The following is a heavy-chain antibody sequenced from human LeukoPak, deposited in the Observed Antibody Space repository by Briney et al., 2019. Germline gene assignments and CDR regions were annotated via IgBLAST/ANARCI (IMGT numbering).Heavy chain of an antibody. J-gene: IGHJ6*02. V-gene: IGHV3-33*01. CDR3: ARDLTFDVVRGVMNGMDV. CDR2: IWNDGSNK. Sequence: GGSLRLSCAASGFPFSSYGMHWVRQAPGKGLEWVAVIWNDGSNKYYVESVKGRFTISRDDSKNTLYLQMNSLRAEDTAVYYCARDLTFDVVRGVMNGMDVWGQGTTVTVSS. CDR1: GFPFSSYG. D-gene: IGHD3-10*01.